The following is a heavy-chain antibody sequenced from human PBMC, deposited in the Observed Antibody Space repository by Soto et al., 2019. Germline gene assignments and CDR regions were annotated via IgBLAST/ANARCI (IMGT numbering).Heavy chain of an antibody. J-gene: IGHJ6*02. V-gene: IGHV1-46*01. CDR3: AIDKVRSDISSSTSYYDYGMDV. CDR1: GYTFTSYY. D-gene: IGHD6-6*01. CDR2: INPSGGST. Sequence: ASVKVSCKASGYTFTSYYMHWVRQAPGQGLEWMGIINPSGGSTSYAQKFQGRVTMTRDTSTSTVYMELSSLRSEDTAVYYCAIDKVRSDISSSTSYYDYGMDVWGQGTTVTGSS.